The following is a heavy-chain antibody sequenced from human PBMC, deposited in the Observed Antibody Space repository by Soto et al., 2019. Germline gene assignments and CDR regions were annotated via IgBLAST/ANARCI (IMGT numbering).Heavy chain of an antibody. CDR3: AKTRISVRGLMGYFYGMDV. CDR1: GFTFSNYA. V-gene: IGHV3-64D*06. J-gene: IGHJ6*02. CDR2: ISIDGGSA. Sequence: PGGSLRLSCSASGFTFSNYAMHWVRQAPGKGLEYVSAISIDGGSAYYIDSVNGRFTISRDNSKSTMFLLMSSLRPEDAAVYYCAKTRISVRGLMGYFYGMDVWGQGATVTVSS. D-gene: IGHD3-10*01.